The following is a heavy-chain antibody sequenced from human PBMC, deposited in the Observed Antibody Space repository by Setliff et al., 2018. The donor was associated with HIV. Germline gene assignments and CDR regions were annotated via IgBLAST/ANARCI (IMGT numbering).Heavy chain of an antibody. CDR3: AREGLWNCRGGTCNDGLDI. Sequence: PSETLSLTCTLSGGFSGTYYWNWIRLPAGKGLEWIGRIYASGTNYNPSLKSQVTMSLDTSKRQFSLKLTSVTAADTAVYYCAREGLWNCRGGTCNDGLDIWGQGTKVTVSS. V-gene: IGHV4-4*07. D-gene: IGHD2-15*01. CDR2: IYASGT. CDR1: GGFSGTYY. J-gene: IGHJ3*02.